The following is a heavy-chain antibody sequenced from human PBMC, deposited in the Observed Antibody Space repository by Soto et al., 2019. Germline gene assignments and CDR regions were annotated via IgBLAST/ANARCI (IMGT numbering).Heavy chain of an antibody. J-gene: IGHJ6*02. CDR2: ISYDGSNK. V-gene: IGHV3-30*18. D-gene: IGHD2-2*02. CDR1: GFTFSSYG. Sequence: GGSLRLSCSASGFTFSSYGMHWVRQAPGKGLEWVAVISYDGSNKYYADSVKGRFTISRDNSKNTLYLQMNSLRAEDTAVYYCSKLAIGVAPAAKPQLYGMDSCGHGATVTV. CDR3: SKLAIGVAPAAKPQLYGMDS.